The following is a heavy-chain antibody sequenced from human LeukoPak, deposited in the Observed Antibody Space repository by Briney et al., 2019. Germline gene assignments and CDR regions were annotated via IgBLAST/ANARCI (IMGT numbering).Heavy chain of an antibody. J-gene: IGHJ4*02. CDR3: ARRRAVTGTLPDS. CDR2: MNPNSGNT. CDR1: GYTFTNYD. D-gene: IGHD6-19*01. V-gene: IGHV1-8*01. Sequence: ASPKLSCTASGYTFTNYDISWGQHTPREGLGCIGWMNPNSGNTGYAQKFQGRVAMTRDTSISTAYMELSGLRSEDPAVYFCARRRAVTGTLPDSWGEGTLVTVSS.